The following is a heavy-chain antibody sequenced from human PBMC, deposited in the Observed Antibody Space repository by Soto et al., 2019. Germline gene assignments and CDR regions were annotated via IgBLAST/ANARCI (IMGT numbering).Heavy chain of an antibody. CDR2: IIPILGIA. D-gene: IGHD6-19*01. J-gene: IGHJ4*02. CDR3: ARAPYSSGLYYFDY. Sequence: ASVKVSCKASGYTFTSYAMHWVRQAPGQGLEWMGRIIPILGIANYAQKFQGRVTITRDTSASIAYMELSSLRSEDTAVYYCARAPYSSGLYYFDYWGQGTLVTVSS. V-gene: IGHV1-3*01. CDR1: GYTFTSYA.